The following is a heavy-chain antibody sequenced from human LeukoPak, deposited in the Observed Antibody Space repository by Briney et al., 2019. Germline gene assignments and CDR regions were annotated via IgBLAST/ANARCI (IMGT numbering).Heavy chain of an antibody. J-gene: IGHJ3*02. CDR1: GFTFSSYG. Sequence: PGGSLRLSCAASGFTFSSYGMHWVRQAPGKGLEWVAVISYDGSNKYYADSVKGRFTISRDNSKNTLYLQMNSLRAEDTAVYYCARAVAGLNAFDIWGQGTMVTVSS. CDR3: ARAVAGLNAFDI. D-gene: IGHD6-19*01. V-gene: IGHV3-30*03. CDR2: ISYDGSNK.